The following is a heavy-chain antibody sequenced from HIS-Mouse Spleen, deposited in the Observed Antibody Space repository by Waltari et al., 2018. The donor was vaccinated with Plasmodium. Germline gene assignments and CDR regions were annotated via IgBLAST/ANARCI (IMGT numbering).Heavy chain of an antibody. Sequence: EVQLVESGGGLVQPGGSLRLSCAASGFTFSSYGMSWVRQAPGKGLEWVANIKQDGSGKYYVDSVKGRFTISRDNAKNSLYLQMNSLRAEDTAVYYCARRRGPFDYWGQGTLVTVSS. V-gene: IGHV3-7*01. CDR2: IKQDGSGK. CDR3: ARRRGPFDY. D-gene: IGHD3-10*01. J-gene: IGHJ4*02. CDR1: GFTFSSYG.